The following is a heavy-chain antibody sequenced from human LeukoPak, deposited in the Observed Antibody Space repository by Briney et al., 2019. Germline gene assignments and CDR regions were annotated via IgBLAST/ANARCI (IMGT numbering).Heavy chain of an antibody. J-gene: IGHJ4*02. CDR1: GFTFSSYG. CDR2: KWYDGSNK. V-gene: IGHV3-33*01. D-gene: IGHD3-22*01. CDR3: ARYESGLQDY. Sequence: GSSQRLSCAASGFTFSSYGMHWVRQAPGKGLEGVAVKWYDGSNKYYAESVKGRFTISRDNSKNTLYLQMNSLRGEDAAVYYCARYESGLQDYWGQGTLVTVSS.